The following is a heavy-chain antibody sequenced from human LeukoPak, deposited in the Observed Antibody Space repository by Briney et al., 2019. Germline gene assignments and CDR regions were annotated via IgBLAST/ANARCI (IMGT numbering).Heavy chain of an antibody. CDR1: GGTFSSYA. J-gene: IGHJ4*02. V-gene: IGHV1-69*05. D-gene: IGHD1-26*01. CDR3: ARAELRAVRARGYYFDY. Sequence: SVKLSCKASGGTFSSYAISWVRQAPGQGLEWMGGIIPIFGTANYAQKFQGRVTITTDEFTSTAYMELSSLRSEDTAVYYCARAELRAVRARGYYFDYWGQGTLVTVSS. CDR2: IIPIFGTA.